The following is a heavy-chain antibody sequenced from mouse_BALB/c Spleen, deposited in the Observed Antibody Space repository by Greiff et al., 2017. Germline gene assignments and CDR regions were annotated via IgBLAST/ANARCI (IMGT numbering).Heavy chain of an antibody. V-gene: IGHV3-2*02. Sequence: DVQLQESGPGLVKPSQSLSLTCTVTGYSITSDYAWNWIRQFPGNKLEWMGYISYSGSTSYNPSLKSRISITRDTSKNQFFLQLNSVTTEDTATYYCARELRYAMDYWGQGTSVTVSS. CDR1: GYSITSDYA. CDR2: ISYSGST. CDR3: ARELRYAMDY. J-gene: IGHJ4*01.